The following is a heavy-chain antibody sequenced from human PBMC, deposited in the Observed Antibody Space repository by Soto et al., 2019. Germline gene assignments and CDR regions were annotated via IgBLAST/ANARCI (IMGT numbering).Heavy chain of an antibody. J-gene: IGHJ4*02. CDR2: IYYSGST. V-gene: IGHV4-31*03. D-gene: IGHD6-6*01. CDR3: ARVGRSIAARGDHFDY. Sequence: SETLSLTCTVSGGSISSGGYYWSWIRQHPGKGLEWIGYIYYSGSTYYNPSLKSRVTISVDTSKNQFSLKLSSVTAADTAVYYCARVGRSIAARGDHFDYWGQGTLVTVSS. CDR1: GGSISSGGYY.